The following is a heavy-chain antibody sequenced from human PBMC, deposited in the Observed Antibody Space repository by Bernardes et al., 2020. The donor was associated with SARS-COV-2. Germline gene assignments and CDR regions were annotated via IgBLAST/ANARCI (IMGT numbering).Heavy chain of an antibody. V-gene: IGHV3-66*01. J-gene: IGHJ6*02. CDR2: IFATGTT. D-gene: IGHD2-8*01. Sequence: GGSLRLSCAASGFIVSRNYMTWVRQAPGKGLEWVSVIFATGTTHHADSVMGRFSISRDNSKNTVYLQMNNLRGEDTAVYYCARSSAGSPNRYYYHYGMDVWGRGTTVTVSS. CDR3: ARSSAGSPNRYYYHYGMDV. CDR1: GFIVSRNY.